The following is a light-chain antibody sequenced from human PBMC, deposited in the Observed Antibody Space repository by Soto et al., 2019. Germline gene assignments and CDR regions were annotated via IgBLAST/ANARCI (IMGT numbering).Light chain of an antibody. J-gene: IGLJ1*01. CDR3: SSSTSSPIYV. CDR2: EVS. Sequence: QSVLTQPASVSGSPGQSITISCTGTSSDVGGYNYVSWYQHHPGKAPKLIIYEVSNRPSGVSIRFSGSKSGNTASLTISGLQAYYEADYYCSSSTSSPIYVFGTGTKLTVL. V-gene: IGLV2-14*01. CDR1: SSDVGGYNY.